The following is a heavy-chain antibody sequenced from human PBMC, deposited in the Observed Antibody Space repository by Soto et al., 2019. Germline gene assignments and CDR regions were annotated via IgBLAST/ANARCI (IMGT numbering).Heavy chain of an antibody. J-gene: IGHJ6*02. D-gene: IGHD4-17*01. V-gene: IGHV3-21*01. CDR3: ARSENDYGDYVGGMDV. CDR2: ISSSSSYI. CDR1: GFTFSSYS. Sequence: GGSLRLSCAASGFTFSSYSMNWVRQAPGKGLEWVSSISSSSSYIYYADSVKGRFTISRDNAKNSLYLQMNSLRAEDTAVYYCARSENDYGDYVGGMDVWGQGTTVTVSS.